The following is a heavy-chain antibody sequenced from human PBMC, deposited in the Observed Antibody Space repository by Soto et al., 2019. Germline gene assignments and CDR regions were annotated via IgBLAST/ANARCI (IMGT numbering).Heavy chain of an antibody. CDR1: GYTFTSYG. J-gene: IGHJ6*02. CDR3: ASGGFYDSSGSRNYNYYGMNV. V-gene: IGHV1-18*01. Sequence: QVQLVQSGAEVKKPGASVKVSCKASGYTFTSYGINWVRQAPGQGLEWLGWISPYDGYTNYAEILQVRVYVTTHSPPKTTYVELWSIRYDDTAMYYCASGGFYDSSGSRNYNYYGMNVCGQESTVTVSS. D-gene: IGHD6-19*01. CDR2: ISPYDGYT.